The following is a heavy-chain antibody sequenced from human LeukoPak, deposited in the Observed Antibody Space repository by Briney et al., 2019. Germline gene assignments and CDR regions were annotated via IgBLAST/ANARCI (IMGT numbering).Heavy chain of an antibody. CDR1: GYTFTGYY. V-gene: IGHV1-2*02. Sequence: ASEKVSCKASGYTFTGYYMHWVRQAPGQGLEWMGWINPNSGGTNYAQKFQGRVTMTRDTSISTAYMELSRLRSDDTAVYYCARDLAIAAAGEYWGQGTLVTVSS. J-gene: IGHJ4*02. CDR3: ARDLAIAAAGEY. CDR2: INPNSGGT. D-gene: IGHD6-13*01.